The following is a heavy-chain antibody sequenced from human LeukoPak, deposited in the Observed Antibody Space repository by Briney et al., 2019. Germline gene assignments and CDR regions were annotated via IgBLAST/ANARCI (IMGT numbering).Heavy chain of an antibody. CDR2: INPGGST. CDR1: GGTFSGYY. J-gene: IGHJ4*02. CDR3: AREDCSGSDCTSFDY. Sequence: PSETLSLTCAVYGGTFSGYYWSWIRQSPGKGLEWIGEINPGGSTNYNPSLESRVIISVDTSKNQFSLKMDSVRAADTAVYYCAREDCSGSDCTSFDYWGQGTLVTVSS. V-gene: IGHV4-34*01. D-gene: IGHD2-21*02.